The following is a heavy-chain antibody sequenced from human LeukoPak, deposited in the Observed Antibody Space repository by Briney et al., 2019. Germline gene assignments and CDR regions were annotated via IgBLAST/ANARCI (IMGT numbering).Heavy chain of an antibody. CDR2: INHSGST. Sequence: PSETLSLTCAVYGGSFSGYYWSWIRQPPGKGLEWIGEINHSGSTNYNPSLKSRVTISVDTSKNQFSLKLSSVTAADTVVYYCATSIIDLDYWGQGTLVTVSS. V-gene: IGHV4-34*01. J-gene: IGHJ4*02. CDR3: ATSIIDLDY. CDR1: GGSFSGYY. D-gene: IGHD3-10*01.